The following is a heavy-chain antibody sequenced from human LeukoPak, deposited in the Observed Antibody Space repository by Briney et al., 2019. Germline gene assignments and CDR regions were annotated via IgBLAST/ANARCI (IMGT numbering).Heavy chain of an antibody. J-gene: IGHJ5*02. CDR2: TNEDGSIT. D-gene: IGHD3-16*01. CDR3: GRDLGGRGGA. CDR1: GFTFSTYW. Sequence: GGPLRLSCAASGFTFSTYWMHWVRQVPGTGLVWVSRTNEDGSITDYADSVKGRFTISRDSSKDTLYLQMNSLRAEDTAVYYCGRDLGGRGGAWGQGILVTVSP. V-gene: IGHV3-74*01.